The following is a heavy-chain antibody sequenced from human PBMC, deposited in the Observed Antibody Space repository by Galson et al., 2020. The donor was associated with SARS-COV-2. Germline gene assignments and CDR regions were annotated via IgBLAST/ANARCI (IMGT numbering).Heavy chain of an antibody. CDR3: TRLEIGSGWLFDY. Sequence: GGSLRLSCAASGFTFSVSAMHWVRQAPGKGLEWVGSIRSQANNYATAYAATVQGRFTISRDDSKNTAYLQMNSLKTEDTAGYYCTRLEIGSGWLFDYWGQGTLVTVSS. CDR1: GFTFSVSA. J-gene: IGHJ4*02. D-gene: IGHD6-19*01. V-gene: IGHV3-73*01. CDR2: IRSQANNYAT.